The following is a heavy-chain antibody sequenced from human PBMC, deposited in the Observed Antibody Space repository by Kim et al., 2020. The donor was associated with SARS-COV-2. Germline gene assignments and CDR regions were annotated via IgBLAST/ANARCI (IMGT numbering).Heavy chain of an antibody. D-gene: IGHD3-16*01. V-gene: IGHV4-39*07. Sequence: SETLSLICTVSGGSISNNNYFWVWIRQSPGKGLEWIGSIHYSGNTYYNPSLGGRVTISADMSKNQFSLKLNSVTAADTAVYYCATHKRFADYVDYWRQGT. CDR1: GGSISNNNYF. J-gene: IGHJ4*02. CDR2: IHYSGNT. CDR3: ATHKRFADYVDY.